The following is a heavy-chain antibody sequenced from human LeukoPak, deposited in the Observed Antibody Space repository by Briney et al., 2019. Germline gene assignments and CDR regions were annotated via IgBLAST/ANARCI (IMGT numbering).Heavy chain of an antibody. J-gene: IGHJ5*02. D-gene: IGHD6-6*01. CDR2: IKQDGSEK. V-gene: IGHV3-7*03. CDR1: GFTFSSSW. Sequence: GGSLRLSCAASGFTFSSSWMSWVRQAPGKGLEWVANIKQDGSEKYYVGSVKGRFTISRDNAKNSLYLQMDSLRAEDTAVYRCARDGPYSSSATHPPWGQGTLVTVSS. CDR3: ARDGPYSSSATHPP.